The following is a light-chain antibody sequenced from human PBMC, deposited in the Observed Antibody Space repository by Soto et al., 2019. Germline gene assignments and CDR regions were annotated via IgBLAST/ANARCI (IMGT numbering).Light chain of an antibody. CDR1: SSDVGGYNY. CDR2: DVS. V-gene: IGLV2-14*01. CDR3: SSYTSSSTLVL. Sequence: QSALTQPASVAGSHGQSITISCTGTSSDVGGYNYVSWYQQHPGKAPKLMIYDVSNRPSGVPNRFSGSKSGNTASLTISGLLAEDEADYYCSSYTSSSTLVLFGGGTKLTVL. J-gene: IGLJ2*01.